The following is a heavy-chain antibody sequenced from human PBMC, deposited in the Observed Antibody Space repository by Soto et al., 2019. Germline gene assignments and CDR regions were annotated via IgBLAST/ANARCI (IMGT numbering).Heavy chain of an antibody. CDR3: AKGEREYDFWSGYGYYYYGMDV. J-gene: IGHJ6*02. D-gene: IGHD3-3*01. CDR1: GFTFSSYA. CDR2: ISGSGGST. V-gene: IGHV3-23*01. Sequence: EVPLLESGGGLVQPGGSMRLSCAASGFTFSSYAMSWVRQAPGQGLEWVSAISGSGGSTYYADSVKGRFTISRDKSKNTPYLQLNSLRAQDTAVYYGAKGEREYDFWSGYGYYYYGMDVWGQGTTVTVSS.